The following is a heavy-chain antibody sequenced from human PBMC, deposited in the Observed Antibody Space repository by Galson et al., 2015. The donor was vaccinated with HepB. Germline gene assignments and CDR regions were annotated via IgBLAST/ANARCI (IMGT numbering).Heavy chain of an antibody. D-gene: IGHD3-16*01. CDR2: IWYGGDNK. CDR1: GLTFSSYG. V-gene: IGHV3-33*01. CDR3: ARGLGVWYFDL. Sequence: SLRLSCAAFGLTFSSYGMHWVRQAPGKGLGWVAVIWYGGDNKYYADSVQGRFTISRDNSKSTLYLQMNSLRAEDTALYYCARGLGVWYFDLWGRGTLVTVSS. J-gene: IGHJ2*01.